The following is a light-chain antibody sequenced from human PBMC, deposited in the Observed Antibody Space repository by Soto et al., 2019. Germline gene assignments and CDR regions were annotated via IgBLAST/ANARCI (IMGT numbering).Light chain of an antibody. Sequence: SYELTQPPSVSVAPEKTATITCGGNNIGNKRVHWYRQKPGQAPVLLISYDSDRPSGIPERLSGSNSENTATLTISRVEAGDEADYYCQVWDIMTDNYVFGSGTKLTVL. CDR1: NIGNKR. J-gene: IGLJ1*01. V-gene: IGLV3-21*04. CDR3: QVWDIMTDNYV. CDR2: YDS.